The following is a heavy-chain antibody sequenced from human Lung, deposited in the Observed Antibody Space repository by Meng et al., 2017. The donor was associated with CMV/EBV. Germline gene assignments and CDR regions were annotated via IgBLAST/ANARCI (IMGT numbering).Heavy chain of an antibody. Sequence: GGSLRLXXAASGFTFSSYWMSWVRQAPGKGLEWVANIKQDGSEKYYVDSVKGRFTISRDNAKNSLYLQMNSLRAEDTAVYYCARDRTGYSSGWYGYYGMDVWGQWTTVXVSS. CDR3: ARDRTGYSSGWYGYYGMDV. J-gene: IGHJ6*02. V-gene: IGHV3-7*01. CDR1: GFTFSSYW. D-gene: IGHD6-19*01. CDR2: IKQDGSEK.